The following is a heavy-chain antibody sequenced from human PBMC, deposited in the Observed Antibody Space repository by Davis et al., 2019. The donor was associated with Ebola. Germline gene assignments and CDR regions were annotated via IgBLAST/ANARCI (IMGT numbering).Heavy chain of an antibody. V-gene: IGHV1-18*01. J-gene: IGHJ6*02. D-gene: IGHD2-15*01. CDR2: ISAYNGNT. CDR1: GYTFTSYG. CDR3: ARDGSPPDSLYYYYGMDV. Sequence: AASVKVSCKASGYTFTSYGISWVRQAPGQGLEWMGWISAYNGNTNYAQKLQGRVTMTTDTSTSTAYMELRSLRSDDTAVYYCARDGSPPDSLYYYYGMDVWGQGTTVTVSS.